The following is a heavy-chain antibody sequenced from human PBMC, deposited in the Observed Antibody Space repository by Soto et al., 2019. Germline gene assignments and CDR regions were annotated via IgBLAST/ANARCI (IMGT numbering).Heavy chain of an antibody. V-gene: IGHV3-23*01. CDR2: TRSNGEYT. J-gene: IGHJ6*02. CDR1: GFTFTSYA. CDR3: AKESMSVAVSASRVYRMDV. Sequence: GGSLRLSXAASGFTFTSYAMSWVRQAPGKGLEWVSTTRSNGEYTYYADSVKGRFTVSSDNSQNELFLEMSRLSAEDTAVYYCAKESMSVAVSASRVYRMDVWGQGTTVTVSS. D-gene: IGHD6-6*01.